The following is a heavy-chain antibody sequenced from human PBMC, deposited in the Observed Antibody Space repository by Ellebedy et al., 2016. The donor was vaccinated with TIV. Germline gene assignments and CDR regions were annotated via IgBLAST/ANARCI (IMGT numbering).Heavy chain of an antibody. V-gene: IGHV3-23*01. CDR1: EFTFSSYA. D-gene: IGHD2-15*01. CDR2: ISGSGANT. Sequence: PGGSLRLSCAASEFTFSSYAMSWVRQAPGQGLEWVSAISGSGANTYYADSVKGRFTISRDNSKDTLYLQMNSLRAEDKAVYFCAKDGFREDCRSGSCYPLLIWGRGTMVTVSS. CDR3: AKDGFREDCRSGSCYPLLI. J-gene: IGHJ3*02.